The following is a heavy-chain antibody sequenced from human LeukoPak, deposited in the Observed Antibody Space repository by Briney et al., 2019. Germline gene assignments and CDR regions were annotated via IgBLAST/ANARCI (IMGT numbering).Heavy chain of an antibody. CDR3: TTTYHYDSSGYTLDY. CDR2: IRSKANSYAT. D-gene: IGHD3-22*01. CDR1: GFTFSGSA. J-gene: IGHJ4*02. Sequence: PGGSLRLSCAASGFTFSGSAMHWVRQASGKGLEWVGRIRSKANSYATTYAALVKGRFTISRDDSKNTAYLQMDGLKTEDTAVYYCTTTYHYDSSGYTLDYWGQGTLVTVSS. V-gene: IGHV3-73*01.